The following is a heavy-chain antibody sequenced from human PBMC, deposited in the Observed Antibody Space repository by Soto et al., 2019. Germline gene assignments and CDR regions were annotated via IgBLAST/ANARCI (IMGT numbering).Heavy chain of an antibody. Sequence: SETLSLTCAVYGGSFSGYYWGWFRQPPGKGLEWIGEVKHSGNINCNPSLKTRLTVSVDTSKNQFSLKLSSMTAADTAMYYCARGSHFDFSSGYADSFDVWGQGTMVTVSS. D-gene: IGHD3-3*01. J-gene: IGHJ3*01. V-gene: IGHV4-34*01. CDR3: ARGSHFDFSSGYADSFDV. CDR1: GGSFSGYY. CDR2: VKHSGNI.